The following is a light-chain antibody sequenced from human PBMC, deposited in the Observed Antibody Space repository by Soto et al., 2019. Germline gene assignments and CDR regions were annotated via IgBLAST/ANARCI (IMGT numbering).Light chain of an antibody. J-gene: IGLJ1*01. CDR3: NSYRTVSTYV. V-gene: IGLV2-14*01. Sequence: QSVLTQPASVSGSPGQSITIACTGTSSDIGGYNFVSWYQQHPVKAPKLLIYDVGNRPSGVSNRFSGSKSGNTASLTISGLQAEDEAHYYCNSYRTVSTYVFGTGTKLTVL. CDR2: DVG. CDR1: SSDIGGYNF.